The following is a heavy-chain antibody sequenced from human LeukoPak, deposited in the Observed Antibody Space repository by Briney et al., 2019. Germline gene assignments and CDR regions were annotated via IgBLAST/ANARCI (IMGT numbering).Heavy chain of an antibody. Sequence: GGSLRLSCSASGFTFSNYAMHWVRQAAGKGLEFVSGISSNGGSTYYADSLKGRFTVSRDNSNNTLYLQMSSLRAEDTAIYYCAKGPTYDSLPYYFDYWGQGTLVTVSS. V-gene: IGHV3-64D*09. CDR1: GFTFSNYA. CDR2: ISSNGGST. D-gene: IGHD3-22*01. CDR3: AKGPTYDSLPYYFDY. J-gene: IGHJ4*02.